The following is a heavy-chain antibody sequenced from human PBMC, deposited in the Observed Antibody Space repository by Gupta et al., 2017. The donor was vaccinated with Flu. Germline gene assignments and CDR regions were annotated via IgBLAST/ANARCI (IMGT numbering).Heavy chain of an antibody. Sequence: EGQLVESGGGLVQPGGSLRLSCAASGFTFNTYDMHWVRQVTGKGLEWVSGIGTAGETYYPGSVKGRFTISRQNAKDSLYLQMNNLRAEDTAVYFCAREGALNGGGFDLWGQGTLVAVSS. CDR1: GFTFNTYD. CDR3: AREGALNGGGFDL. V-gene: IGHV3-13*01. CDR2: IGTAGET. J-gene: IGHJ3*01. D-gene: IGHD1-26*01.